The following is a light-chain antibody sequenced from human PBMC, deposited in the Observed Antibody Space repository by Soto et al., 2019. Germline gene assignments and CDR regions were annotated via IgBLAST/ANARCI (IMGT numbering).Light chain of an antibody. CDR3: QQFSSYPLT. Sequence: DIQMTQSPSTLSGSVGDRVTITCLASQTISSWLAWYQQKPGKAPKLLIYKASTLKSGVPSRFSGSGSGTEFTLTISSLQPDDFAVYYCQQFSSYPLTFGGGTKVDI. V-gene: IGKV1-5*03. CDR2: KAS. J-gene: IGKJ4*01. CDR1: QTISSW.